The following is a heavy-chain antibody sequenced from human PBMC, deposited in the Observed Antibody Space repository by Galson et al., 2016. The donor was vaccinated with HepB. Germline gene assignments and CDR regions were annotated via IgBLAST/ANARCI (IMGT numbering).Heavy chain of an antibody. J-gene: IGHJ6*04. CDR1: GFIFRSYA. CDR2: ISNDGSNK. V-gene: IGHV3-30-3*01. Sequence: SLRLSCADSGFIFRSYAMNWVRQAPGKGLEWLAVISNDGSNKYDSDSVKGRFTISRDNSKNTLYLQMNSLRAEDTAVYYCARLIASPWNDYYYYGMDVWGKGTTVTVSS. CDR3: ARLIASPWNDYYYYGMDV. D-gene: IGHD3-16*01.